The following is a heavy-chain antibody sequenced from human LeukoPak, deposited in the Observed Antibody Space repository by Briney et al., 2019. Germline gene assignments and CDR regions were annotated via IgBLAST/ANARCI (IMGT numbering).Heavy chain of an antibody. J-gene: IGHJ4*02. Sequence: GGSLRLSCAASGFTFSSYSMNWVRQAPGKGPEWVSYISSSSTIYYADSVKGRFTISRDNAKNSLYLQMNSLRDEDTAVYYCARVWYYDSSGVDYWGQGTLVTVSS. V-gene: IGHV3-48*02. CDR3: ARVWYYDSSGVDY. D-gene: IGHD3-22*01. CDR2: ISSSSTI. CDR1: GFTFSSYS.